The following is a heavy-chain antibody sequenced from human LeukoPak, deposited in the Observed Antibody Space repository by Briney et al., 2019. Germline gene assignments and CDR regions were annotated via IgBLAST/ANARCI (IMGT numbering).Heavy chain of an antibody. J-gene: IGHJ4*02. Sequence: PGGSLRLSCAASGFTFTSYNMNWVRQAPGKGLEWVSAISGSGGSTYYADSVKGRFTISRDNSKNTLYLQMNSLRAEDTAVYYCAKVPGYYYDSSGLPDYWGQGTLVTVSS. CDR2: ISGSGGST. CDR3: AKVPGYYYDSSGLPDY. D-gene: IGHD3-22*01. V-gene: IGHV3-23*01. CDR1: GFTFTSYN.